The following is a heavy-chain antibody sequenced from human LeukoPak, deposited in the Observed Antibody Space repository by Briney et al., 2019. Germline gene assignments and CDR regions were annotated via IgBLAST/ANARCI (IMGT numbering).Heavy chain of an antibody. D-gene: IGHD3-22*01. CDR3: ARGPGYYNSGGLIDY. CDR2: INHSGST. V-gene: IGHV4-34*01. CDR1: GGSFSGYY. Sequence: SETLSLTCAVYGGSFSGYYWSWIRQPPGKGLEWIGEINHSGSTNYNPSLKSRVTISVDTSKNQFSLKLSSVTAADTAVYYCARGPGYYNSGGLIDYWGQGTLVTVSS. J-gene: IGHJ4*02.